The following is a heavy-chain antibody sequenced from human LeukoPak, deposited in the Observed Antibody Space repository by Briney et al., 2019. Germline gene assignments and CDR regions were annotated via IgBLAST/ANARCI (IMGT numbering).Heavy chain of an antibody. CDR1: GFTFDDYA. CDR3: ARGTNNAFDI. Sequence: PGRSLRLSCAASGFTFDDYAMHWVRQAPGKGLEWVSGISWNSGSIGYADSVKGRFTISRDNAKNSLYLQMNSLRAEDTAVYYCARGTNNAFDIWGQGTIVTVSS. V-gene: IGHV3-9*01. J-gene: IGHJ3*02. CDR2: ISWNSGSI.